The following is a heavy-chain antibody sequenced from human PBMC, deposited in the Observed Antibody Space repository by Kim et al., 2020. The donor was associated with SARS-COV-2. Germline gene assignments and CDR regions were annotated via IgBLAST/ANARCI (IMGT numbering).Heavy chain of an antibody. Sequence: GGSLRLSCAASGFTFSSYGMHWVRQAPGKGLEWVAVISYDGSNKYYADSVKGRFTISRDNSKNTLYLQMNSLRAEDTAVYYCANRGGRYSGYDYYAFDIWGQGTMVTVSS. CDR3: ANRGGRYSGYDYYAFDI. J-gene: IGHJ3*02. D-gene: IGHD5-12*01. V-gene: IGHV3-30*18. CDR1: GFTFSSYG. CDR2: ISYDGSNK.